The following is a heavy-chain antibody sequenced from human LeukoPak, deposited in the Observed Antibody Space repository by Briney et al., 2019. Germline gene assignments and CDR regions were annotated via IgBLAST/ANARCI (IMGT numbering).Heavy chain of an antibody. CDR1: GASVGSYH. D-gene: IGHD5-18*01. CDR3: ARDTMRRGYSYGYGNWFDP. J-gene: IGHJ5*02. Sequence: SETLSLTCAVSGASVGSYHWSWIRQSPGKGLEWLAYFYYDGGTTYNPSLKNRVTMSVDTSKNQFSLKLSSVTAADTAVYYCARDTMRRGYSYGYGNWFDPWGQGTLVTVSS. CDR2: FYYDGGT. V-gene: IGHV4-59*02.